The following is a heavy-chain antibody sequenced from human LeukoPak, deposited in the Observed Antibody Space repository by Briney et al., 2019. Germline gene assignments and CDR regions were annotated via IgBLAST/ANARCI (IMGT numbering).Heavy chain of an antibody. D-gene: IGHD6-19*01. Sequence: GGSLRLSCAASGFPFSSYGMHWVRQAPGKGLEWVARLVYDERIDYANSVKGRFSISRDNSKNTLFLDMSDLRVEDIAVYYCARDLSAAFDSWGQGVLVTVSS. V-gene: IGHV3-33*01. CDR2: LVYDERI. CDR3: ARDLSAAFDS. J-gene: IGHJ4*02. CDR1: GFPFSSYG.